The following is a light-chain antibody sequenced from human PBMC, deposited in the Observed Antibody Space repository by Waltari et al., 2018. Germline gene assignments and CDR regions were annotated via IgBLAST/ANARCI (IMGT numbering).Light chain of an antibody. V-gene: IGKV3D-15*01. J-gene: IGKJ1*01. Sequence: IVMTHSPAPLSLSPGESAPLSCRASQTIIRNTFAWFQQKPGQPPRLLIYGTSTRAPGIPARFSGSGSGTEFSLTISSLQPEDFATYYCQQYDNWPWTFGLGTRLETK. CDR1: QTIIRN. CDR3: QQYDNWPWT. CDR2: GTS.